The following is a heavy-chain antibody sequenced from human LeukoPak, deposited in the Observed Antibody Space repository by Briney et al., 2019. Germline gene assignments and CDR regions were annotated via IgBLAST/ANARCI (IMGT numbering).Heavy chain of an antibody. CDR1: GFTFSNYG. CDR2: ISYDGSDK. D-gene: IGHD6-19*01. V-gene: IGHV3-30*03. J-gene: IGHJ4*02. CDR3: AITASGWPIDY. Sequence: GRSLRLSCAASGFTFSNYGMHWVRQAPGKGLEWVAVISYDGSDKYYAGSVKGRFTISKDNSKNTLYLQMNSLRAEDTAVYYCAITASGWPIDYWGQGTLVTVSS.